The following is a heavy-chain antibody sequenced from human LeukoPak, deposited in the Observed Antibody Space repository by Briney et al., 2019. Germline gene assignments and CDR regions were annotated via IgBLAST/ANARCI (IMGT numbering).Heavy chain of an antibody. CDR1: GGSFSGYY. CDR3: ARRIMVRGVRSYYFDY. V-gene: IGHV4-34*01. CDR2: INHSGST. J-gene: IGHJ4*02. D-gene: IGHD3-10*01. Sequence: PSETLSLTCAVYGGSFSGYYWSWIRQPPGKGLEWIGEINHSGSTNYNPSLKSRVTISVDTSKNQFSLKLSSVTAADTAVYYCARRIMVRGVRSYYFDYWGQGTLVTVSS.